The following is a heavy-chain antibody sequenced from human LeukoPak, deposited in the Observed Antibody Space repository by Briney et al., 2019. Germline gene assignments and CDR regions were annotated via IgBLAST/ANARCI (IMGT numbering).Heavy chain of an antibody. J-gene: IGHJ4*02. CDR2: ISNNDGST. Sequence: QPGESLRLSCAASGFMFSSYVMSWVRQAPGKGLEWVSLISNNDGSTYYADSVKGRFTISRDKSKNTLYLQMSSLRADDTAVYYCARRSVTTFDYWGQGSLVTVPS. D-gene: IGHD4-17*01. V-gene: IGHV3-23*01. CDR1: GFMFSSYV. CDR3: ARRSVTTFDY.